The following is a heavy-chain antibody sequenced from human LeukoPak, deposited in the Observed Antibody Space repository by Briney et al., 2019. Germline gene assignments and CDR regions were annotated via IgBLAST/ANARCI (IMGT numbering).Heavy chain of an antibody. CDR1: GFTFSSYC. CDR3: ARPFHYGGNSRPQGLDY. V-gene: IGHV3-7*01. Sequence: GGSLRLSCAVSGFTFSSYCMSCVRQSPGKGGEGGANIKQDGSEKYSVDYVKGRFTISRDNAKNSLYLQMNSLRAEDTAVYYCARPFHYGGNSRPQGLDYWGQGTLVTVSS. D-gene: IGHD4-23*01. CDR2: IKQDGSEK. J-gene: IGHJ4*02.